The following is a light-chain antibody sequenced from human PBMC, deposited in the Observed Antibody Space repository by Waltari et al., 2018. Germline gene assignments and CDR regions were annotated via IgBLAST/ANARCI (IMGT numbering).Light chain of an antibody. CDR3: CSYAGSSPHYV. J-gene: IGLJ1*01. CDR2: DVN. Sequence: QSALTQPRSVSGSPGPSVTISCAGASSNVGNYYFVSWYQQHPGKAPNLMIYDVNKRPSGVPDRFSGAKSGNMASLTISGLQAEDEADYYCCSYAGSSPHYVFGSGTKVTVL. V-gene: IGLV2-11*01. CDR1: SSNVGNYYF.